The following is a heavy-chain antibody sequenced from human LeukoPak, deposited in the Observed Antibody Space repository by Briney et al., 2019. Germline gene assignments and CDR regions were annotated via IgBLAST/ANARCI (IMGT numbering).Heavy chain of an antibody. Sequence: SETLSLTCTVSDGAIAGYSWSWIRQPPGKGLEWIGYIYYSGDTNYNPSLQSRVTVSVDTSKNQFSLKLTSVTAADTAVYYCARVSSSWYQDWYFDLWGRGTLVTVSS. CDR2: IYYSGDT. J-gene: IGHJ2*01. D-gene: IGHD6-13*01. CDR1: DGAIAGYS. CDR3: ARVSSSWYQDWYFDL. V-gene: IGHV4-59*01.